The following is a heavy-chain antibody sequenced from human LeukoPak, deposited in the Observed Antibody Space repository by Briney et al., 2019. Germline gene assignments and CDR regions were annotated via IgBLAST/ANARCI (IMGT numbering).Heavy chain of an antibody. CDR1: GFTFSSYS. CDR2: ISTSSSYI. CDR3: ARAVGPFDY. Sequence: GGSLRLSCAASGFTFSSYSMNWVRQAPGKGLEWVSCISTSSSYIYHADSVKGRFTISRDNSKNTVYLQMNTLRDEDTAVYYCARAVGPFDYWGQGTLVTVSS. J-gene: IGHJ4*02. V-gene: IGHV3-21*01. D-gene: IGHD3-16*01.